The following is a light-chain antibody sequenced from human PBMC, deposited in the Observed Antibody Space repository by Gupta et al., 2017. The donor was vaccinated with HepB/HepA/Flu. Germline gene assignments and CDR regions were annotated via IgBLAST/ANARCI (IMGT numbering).Light chain of an antibody. V-gene: IGKV3-15*01. J-gene: IGKJ5*01. CDR2: GAS. CDR3: QQDNEWPLT. CDR1: QSVTSK. Sequence: EIVMTQSPATLSVSPGERATLSCRASQSVTSKLAWYQQKPGQAPRLLIYGASARATGIPARFSGSGSGTEFTLTISSLQSEDFAVYHCQQDNEWPLTFGQGTXLEIK.